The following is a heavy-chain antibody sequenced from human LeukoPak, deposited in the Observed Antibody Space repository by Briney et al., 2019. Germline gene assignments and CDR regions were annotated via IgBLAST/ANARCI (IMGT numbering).Heavy chain of an antibody. J-gene: IGHJ3*02. CDR3: ARDRAVAVGAFDI. V-gene: IGHV4-59*01. D-gene: IGHD6-19*01. CDR2: IYYSGST. CDR1: GGSLSSYY. Sequence: SETLSLTCTVSGGSLSSYYWSWIRQPPGKGLEWIGYIYYSGSTNYNPSLKSRVTISVDTSKNQFSLKLSSVTAADTAVYYCARDRAVAVGAFDIWGQGTMVTVSS.